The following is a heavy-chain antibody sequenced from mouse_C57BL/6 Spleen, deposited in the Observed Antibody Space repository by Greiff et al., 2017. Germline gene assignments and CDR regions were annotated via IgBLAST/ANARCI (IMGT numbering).Heavy chain of an antibody. CDR3: AREYSSGSDY. J-gene: IGHJ2*01. CDR1: GYTFTSYW. CDR2: IDPSDSYT. D-gene: IGHD3-2*02. Sequence: QVQLQQPGAELVRPGTSVKLSCKASGYTFTSYWLHWVKQRPGQGLEWIGVIDPSDSYTNYNQKFKGKATLTVDTSSSTAYMQLSSLTSEDSAVYYCAREYSSGSDYWGQGTTLTVSS. V-gene: IGHV1-59*01.